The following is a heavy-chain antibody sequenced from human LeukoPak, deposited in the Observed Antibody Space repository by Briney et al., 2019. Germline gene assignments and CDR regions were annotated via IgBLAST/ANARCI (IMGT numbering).Heavy chain of an antibody. CDR3: ARHGVYYYDSSGYYRVFDY. Sequence: SETPSLTCTVSGGSISSYYWSWIRQPPGKGLEWIGYIYYSGSTNYNPSLKSRVTISVDTSKNQFSLKLSSVTAADTAVYYCARHGVYYYDSSGYYRVFDYWGQGTLVTVSS. V-gene: IGHV4-59*08. CDR2: IYYSGST. CDR1: GGSISSYY. D-gene: IGHD3-22*01. J-gene: IGHJ4*02.